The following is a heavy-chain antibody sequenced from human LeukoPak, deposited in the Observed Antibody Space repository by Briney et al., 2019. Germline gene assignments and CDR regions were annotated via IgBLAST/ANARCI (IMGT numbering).Heavy chain of an antibody. J-gene: IGHJ4*02. Sequence: GGSLRLSCAASGFTFSSYAMSWVRQAPGKGLEWVSAISGSGGSTYYADSVKGRFTISRDNSKNTLYLQMNSLRAEDTAVYYRAKGVVVVAATTQNYFDYWGQGTLVTVSS. CDR1: GFTFSSYA. D-gene: IGHD2-15*01. CDR2: ISGSGGST. V-gene: IGHV3-23*01. CDR3: AKGVVVVAATTQNYFDY.